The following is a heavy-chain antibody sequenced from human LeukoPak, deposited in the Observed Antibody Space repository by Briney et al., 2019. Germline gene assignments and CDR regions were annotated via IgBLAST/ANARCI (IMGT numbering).Heavy chain of an antibody. CDR3: TRDTGTTGEVKFDP. CDR1: GNSFGDYY. CDR2: IYTSGST. V-gene: IGHV4-4*07. J-gene: IGHJ5*02. D-gene: IGHD4-17*01. Sequence: PSETLSLTCTVSGNSFGDYYWSWIRQPAGKGLEWLGRIYTSGSTTYNPSLKSRVTMSVDTSKSQFSLNLMSVTAADTAVYYCTRDTGTTGEVKFDPWGQGTLVTVSS.